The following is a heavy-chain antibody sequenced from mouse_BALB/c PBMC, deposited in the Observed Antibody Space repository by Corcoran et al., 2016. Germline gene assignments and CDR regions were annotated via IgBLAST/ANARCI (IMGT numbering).Heavy chain of an antibody. CDR2: INPYNGGT. CDR3: ASYDGYFDY. V-gene: IGHV1-18*01. CDR1: GYTFTDYN. D-gene: IGHD2-3*01. J-gene: IGHJ2*01. Sequence: EVLLQQSGPELVKPGASVKIPCKASGYTFTDYNMDWVKQSHGKNLEWIGLINPYNGGTSYNQKFKGKATLTVDKSSSTAYMELLSLTSEDSAVYYCASYDGYFDYWGQGTTLTVSS.